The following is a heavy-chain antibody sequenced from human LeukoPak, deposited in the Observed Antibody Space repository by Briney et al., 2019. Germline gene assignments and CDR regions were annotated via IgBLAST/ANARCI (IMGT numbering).Heavy chain of an antibody. D-gene: IGHD4-17*01. CDR3: ARGPTVTTDY. Sequence: SETLSLTCAVSGGSISSSSHYWGWFRQPPGKGLEWIGYIYYSGSSFCNPSLKSRVTMSVDTSKNQFSLRLNSVTAADTAVYYCARGPTVTTDYWGQGTLVTVSS. CDR1: GGSISSSSHY. V-gene: IGHV4-39*01. J-gene: IGHJ4*02. CDR2: IYYSGSS.